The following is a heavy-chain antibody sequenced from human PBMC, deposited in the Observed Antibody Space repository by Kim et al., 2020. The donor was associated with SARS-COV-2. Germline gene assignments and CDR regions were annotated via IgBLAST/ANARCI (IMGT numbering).Heavy chain of an antibody. CDR3: APRVRQQLALLYDY. J-gene: IGHJ4*01. CDR2: IYYSGST. Sequence: SETLSLTCTVSGGSISSSSYYWGWIRQPPGKGLEWIGSIYYSGSTYYNPSLKSRFTLSVDTSKNQFSLKLSSVTAPHTAVQYCAPRVRQQLALLYDYRG. CDR1: GGSISSSSYY. V-gene: IGHV4-39*01. D-gene: IGHD6-13*01.